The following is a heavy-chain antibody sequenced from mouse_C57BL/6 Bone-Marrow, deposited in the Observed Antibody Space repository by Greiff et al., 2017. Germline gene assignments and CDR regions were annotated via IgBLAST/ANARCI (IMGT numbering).Heavy chain of an antibody. V-gene: IGHV1-61*01. CDR2: IYPSDSET. CDR3: ARGFRAMDY. CDR1: GYTFTSYW. Sequence: QVQLQQPGAELVRPGSSVKLSCKASGYTFTSYWMDWVKQRPGQGLEWIGNIYPSDSETHYNQKFKDKATLTVDKSSSTAYMQLSSLTSEDSAVYYCARGFRAMDYWGQGTSVTVSS. J-gene: IGHJ4*01.